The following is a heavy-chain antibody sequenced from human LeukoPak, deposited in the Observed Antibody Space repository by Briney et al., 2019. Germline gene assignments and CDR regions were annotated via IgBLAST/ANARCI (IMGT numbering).Heavy chain of an antibody. V-gene: IGHV5-51*01. J-gene: IGHJ4*02. CDR3: ARSNGVGAAQY. CDR2: MYPGDSDT. D-gene: IGHD1-26*01. CDR1: AYSFTDYW. Sequence: GESLKISCKDSAYSFTDYWIGWVGQMPGKGLEWMGIMYPGDSDTRYSPSFQGQVTISADKSINTAYLQWSSLKASDTAIYYCARSNGVGAAQYWGQGTLVTVSS.